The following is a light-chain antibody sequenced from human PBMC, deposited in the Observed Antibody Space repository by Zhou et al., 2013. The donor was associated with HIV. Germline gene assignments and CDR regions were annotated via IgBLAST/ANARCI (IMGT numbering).Light chain of an antibody. CDR2: AAS. J-gene: IGKJ3*01. V-gene: IGKV1-12*01. CDR1: QDISSW. Sequence: DIQMTQSPSSVFVSAGDRVTITCRASQDISSWLAWYQQKPGKAPKLLIYAASSLQSGVPSRFSGSESGTDFTLTISNLQPEDLATYYCQQANSFPFTFGPGTRVEIK. CDR3: QQANSFPFT.